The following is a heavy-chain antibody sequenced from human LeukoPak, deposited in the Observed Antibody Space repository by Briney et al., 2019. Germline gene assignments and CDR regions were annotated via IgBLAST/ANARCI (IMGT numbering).Heavy chain of an antibody. V-gene: IGHV3-21*01. D-gene: IGHD3-22*01. CDR3: ARESSGYFY. CDR2: ISSGSSFI. Sequence: GSLRLSCAASGFAFSTYSMNWVRQAPGKGLEWVSSISSGSSFIYYADSVKGRFTISRDNARNSLFLQMNSLRAEDTAVYYCARESSGYFYWGQGTLVTVSS. J-gene: IGHJ4*02. CDR1: GFAFSTYS.